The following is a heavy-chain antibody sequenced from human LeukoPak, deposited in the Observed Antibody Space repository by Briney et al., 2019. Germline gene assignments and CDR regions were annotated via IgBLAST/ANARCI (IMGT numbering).Heavy chain of an antibody. Sequence: GGSLRLSCAASGFTFSSYAMHWVRQAPGKGLEWVAVISYDGSNKYYAASVKGRFTISRDNSKNTLYLQMNSLRAEDTAVYYCARDKDAWGQGTLVTVSS. CDR3: ARDKDA. J-gene: IGHJ5*02. V-gene: IGHV3-30*04. CDR2: ISYDGSNK. CDR1: GFTFSSYA.